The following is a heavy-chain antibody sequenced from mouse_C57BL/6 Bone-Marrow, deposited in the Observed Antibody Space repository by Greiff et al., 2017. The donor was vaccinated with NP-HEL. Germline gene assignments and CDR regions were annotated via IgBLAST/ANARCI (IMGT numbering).Heavy chain of an antibody. CDR3: ARDASYGSSYYAMDY. J-gene: IGHJ4*01. V-gene: IGHV7-1*01. Sequence: EVRLVESGGGLVQSGRSLRLSCATSGFTFSDFYMEWVRQAPGKGLEWIAASRNNANDYTTEYSASVKGRFIVSRDTSQSILYLQMNALRAEDTAIYYCARDASYGSSYYAMDYWGQGTSVTVSS. CDR1: GFTFSDFY. CDR2: SRNNANDYTT. D-gene: IGHD1-1*01.